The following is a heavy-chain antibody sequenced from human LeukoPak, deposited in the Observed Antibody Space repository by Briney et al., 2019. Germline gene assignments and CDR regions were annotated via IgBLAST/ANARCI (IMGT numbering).Heavy chain of an antibody. CDR1: GFTFSSYA. CDR3: ARDRGAYYYDSIAY. J-gene: IGHJ4*02. V-gene: IGHV3-30*04. D-gene: IGHD3-22*01. CDR2: VSYDGRNK. Sequence: GGPLRLSCAASGFTFSSYAMHWVRQAPGKGLEWVAVVSYDGRNKYYADSVKGRFTISRDNSKNTLYLQMNSLRAEDTAVYYCARDRGAYYYDSIAYWGQGTLVTVSS.